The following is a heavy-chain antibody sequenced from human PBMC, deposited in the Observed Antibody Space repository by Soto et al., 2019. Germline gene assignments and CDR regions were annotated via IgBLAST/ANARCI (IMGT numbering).Heavy chain of an antibody. CDR1: GGSISSSSYY. CDR2: VYYSGST. CDR3: ARLRAAVGVD. Sequence: SXTLSLTCTGSGGSISSSSYYWGWIPQRPGKGLEWIGSVYYSGSTYYNPSLKSRVTISVDTSKNQFSLKLSSVTAADTAVYYCARLRAAVGVDWGQGTMVTVSS. D-gene: IGHD3-22*01. J-gene: IGHJ3*01. V-gene: IGHV4-39*01.